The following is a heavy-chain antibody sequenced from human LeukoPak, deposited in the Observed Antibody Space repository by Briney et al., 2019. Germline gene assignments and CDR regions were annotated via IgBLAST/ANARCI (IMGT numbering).Heavy chain of an antibody. V-gene: IGHV3-7*01. J-gene: IGHJ6*02. D-gene: IGHD2-2*01. Sequence: PGGSLRLSCAASGFTFSNYWMSWVRQAPGKGLEWVANIKQDGSEKYYVDSVKSRFTISRDNAKNSLYLQMNSLRAEDMAVYYCARMGYCSSTSCPPLTRMDVWGQGTTVTVSS. CDR3: ARMGYCSSTSCPPLTRMDV. CDR2: IKQDGSEK. CDR1: GFTFSNYW.